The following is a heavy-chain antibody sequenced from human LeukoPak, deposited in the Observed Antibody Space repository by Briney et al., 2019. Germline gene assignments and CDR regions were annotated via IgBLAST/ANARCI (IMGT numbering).Heavy chain of an antibody. V-gene: IGHV3-23*01. CDR2: ISGSGGST. CDR3: AKDRVYYYDSSGSYWDY. J-gene: IGHJ4*02. CDR1: GFTFSSYA. D-gene: IGHD3-22*01. Sequence: PGGSLRLSCAASGFTFSSYAMSWVRQAPGKGLEWVSAISGSGGSTYYADSVKGRFTISRDNSKNTLYPQMNSPRAEDTAVYYCAKDRVYYYDSSGSYWDYWGQGTLVTVSS.